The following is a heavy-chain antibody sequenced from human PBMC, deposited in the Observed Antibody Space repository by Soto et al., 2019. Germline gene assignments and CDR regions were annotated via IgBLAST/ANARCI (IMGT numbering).Heavy chain of an antibody. D-gene: IGHD2-15*01. CDR1: GFTFSSYG. V-gene: IGHV3-30*18. Sequence: QVQLVESGGGVVQPGRSLRLSCAASGFTFSSYGMHWVRQAPGKGLEWVAVISYDGSNKYYADSVKDRFTISRDNSKNTLYLQMNSLRAEDTAVYYCAKAVCSGGSCYLDYWGQGTLVTVSS. J-gene: IGHJ4*02. CDR2: ISYDGSNK. CDR3: AKAVCSGGSCYLDY.